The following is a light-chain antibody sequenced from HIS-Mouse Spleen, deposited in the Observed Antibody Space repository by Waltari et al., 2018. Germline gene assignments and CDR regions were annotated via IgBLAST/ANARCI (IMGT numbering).Light chain of an antibody. V-gene: IGKV4-1*01. CDR1: QSVLYSSNNKNY. CDR3: QQYYSTPYT. CDR2: WAY. Sequence: DIQMTQSPSTLSASVGDRVTITCQASQSVLYSSNNKNYLAWYQQKPGQPPKLLIYWAYTRESGVPDRFSGSGSGTDFTLTISSLQAEDVAVDYCQQYYSTPYTFGQGTKLEIK. J-gene: IGKJ2*01.